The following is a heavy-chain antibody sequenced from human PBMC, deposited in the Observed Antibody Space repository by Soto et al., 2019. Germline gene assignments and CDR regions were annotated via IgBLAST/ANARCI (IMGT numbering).Heavy chain of an antibody. Sequence: ASVKVSCKASGYTFTSYDINWVRQATGQGLEWMGWMNPNSGNTGYAQKFQGRVTMTGNTSRDDSKKTAYLQMNSLESEDTAVYYCSRDDSDWFFNWGRGTLVTVSS. CDR2: MNPNSGNT. CDR3: SRDDSDWFFN. V-gene: IGHV1-8*01. J-gene: IGHJ1*01. D-gene: IGHD3-9*01. CDR1: GYTFTSYD.